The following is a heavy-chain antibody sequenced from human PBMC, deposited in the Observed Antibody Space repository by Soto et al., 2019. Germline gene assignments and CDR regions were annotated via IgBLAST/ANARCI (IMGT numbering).Heavy chain of an antibody. D-gene: IGHD5-12*01. CDR3: ARAHPFIVATMSIDF. CDR1: GYTFINHG. V-gene: IGHV1-18*01. CDR2: ISPYNGHT. J-gene: IGHJ4*02. Sequence: QVQLAQSGGEVKKLGASLKVSCKSSGYTFINHGISWVRQAPGQGLEWMGWISPYNGHTNSAQKFQDRMSMTTDTSTATAHMELRSLRTDDTAVYYCARAHPFIVATMSIDFWGQGTLVSVSS.